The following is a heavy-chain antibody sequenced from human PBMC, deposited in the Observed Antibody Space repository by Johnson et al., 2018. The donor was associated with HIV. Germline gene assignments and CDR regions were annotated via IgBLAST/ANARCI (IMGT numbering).Heavy chain of an antibody. CDR1: GFTFNDYG. CDR2: TNWNGGST. Sequence: VQLVESGGDLVQPGGSLRLSCAASGFTFNDYGMSWVRQAPGEGLEWVSGTNWNGGSTGYADSVKGRFTVSRDNAKNSLYLQMNSLRVEDTALYYCARVARLGDIAVLSDALNIWGQGTMVTVSS. V-gene: IGHV3-20*04. J-gene: IGHJ3*02. D-gene: IGHD6-19*01. CDR3: ARVARLGDIAVLSDALNI.